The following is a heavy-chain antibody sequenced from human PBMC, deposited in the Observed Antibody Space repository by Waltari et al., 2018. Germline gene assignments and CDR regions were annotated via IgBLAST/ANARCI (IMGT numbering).Heavy chain of an antibody. CDR2: VYQTGTS. J-gene: IGHJ6*03. D-gene: IGHD1-26*01. CDR3: ARATCSHGGCSMYYFYYYMGV. V-gene: IGHV4-38-2*01. Sequence: QVRLRESGPGLVKSSETLTLTCDVSGDSISRGFYWAWIRQSPGRGPEWIGSVYQTGTSFYNASLKDLVTMSVDTSKKLFSLSRSSVTAADTAVYYCARATCSHGGCSMYYFYYYMGVWGKGITVTVSS. CDR1: GDSISRGFY.